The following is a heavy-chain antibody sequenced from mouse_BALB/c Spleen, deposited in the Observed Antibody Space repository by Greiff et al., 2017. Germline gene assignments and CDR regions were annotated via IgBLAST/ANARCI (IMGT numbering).Heavy chain of an antibody. CDR3: ASFMIPYYFDY. CDR2: ISYDGSN. Sequence: EVKLLESGPGLVKPSQSLSLTCSVTGYSITSGYYWNWIRQFPGNKLEWMGYISYDGSNNYNPSLKNRISITRDTSKNQFFLKLNSVTTEDTATYYCASFMIPYYFDYWGQGTTLTVSS. CDR1: GYSITSGYY. V-gene: IGHV3-6*02. D-gene: IGHD2-3*01. J-gene: IGHJ2*01.